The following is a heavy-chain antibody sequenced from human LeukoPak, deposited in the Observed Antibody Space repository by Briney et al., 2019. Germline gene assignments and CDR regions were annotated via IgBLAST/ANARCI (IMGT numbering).Heavy chain of an antibody. CDR3: ARDKNYDFWSGYYYWFDP. CDR2: IYQSEST. Sequence: SETLSLTCTVSVYSISSGYYWGWIRQPPEKGLEWIGSIYQSESTYYNRYLTRRVTISVDTSKNQFSLKLSSVTAADTAVYYGARDKNYDFWSGYYYWFDPWGQGTLVTVSS. CDR1: VYSISSGYY. J-gene: IGHJ5*02. V-gene: IGHV4-38-2*02. D-gene: IGHD3-3*01.